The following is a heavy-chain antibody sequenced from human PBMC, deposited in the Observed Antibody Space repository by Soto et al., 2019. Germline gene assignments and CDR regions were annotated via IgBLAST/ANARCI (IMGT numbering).Heavy chain of an antibody. Sequence: SETLSLTCTVSGGSIGTFYWTWIRQTPGKGLEWIGYIVDGVSSKYNPSLKSRVTISVEKSKNQFSLQLRSLTAADTAVYYCARGKSIAARPGNWFYPRGQGTMVTASA. V-gene: IGHV4-59*01. CDR2: IVDGVSS. J-gene: IGHJ5*02. CDR1: GGSIGTFY. D-gene: IGHD6-6*01. CDR3: ARGKSIAARPGNWFYP.